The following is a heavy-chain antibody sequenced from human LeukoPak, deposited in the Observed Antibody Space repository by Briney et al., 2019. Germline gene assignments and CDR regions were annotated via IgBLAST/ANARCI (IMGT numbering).Heavy chain of an antibody. Sequence: SSQTLSLTCTVSGASISSGTYSWSWIRQPPGEGLEWIGYIYHTGSTYYNPSLKGRVTISVDRSKNQFSLNLNFVTAADTALYYCARGDGSGSGRWFDPWGQGTLVTVSS. CDR3: ARGDGSGSGRWFDP. CDR1: GASISSGTYS. V-gene: IGHV4-30-2*01. D-gene: IGHD3-10*01. J-gene: IGHJ5*02. CDR2: IYHTGST.